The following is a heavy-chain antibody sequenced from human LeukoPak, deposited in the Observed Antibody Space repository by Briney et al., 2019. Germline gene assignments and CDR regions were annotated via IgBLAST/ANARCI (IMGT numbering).Heavy chain of an antibody. J-gene: IGHJ4*02. V-gene: IGHV3-33*01. CDR2: IWYDGSYK. CDR3: ARAMSVSYYAIDY. Sequence: GGSLRLSCAASGFTFSSYGMHWVRQAPGKGLEWVAVIWYDGSYKYYADSVRGRFTISRDNSKNTLYLQMNSLRAKDTAVYYCARAMSVSYYAIDYWGQGTLVTVSS. CDR1: GFTFSSYG. D-gene: IGHD1-26*01.